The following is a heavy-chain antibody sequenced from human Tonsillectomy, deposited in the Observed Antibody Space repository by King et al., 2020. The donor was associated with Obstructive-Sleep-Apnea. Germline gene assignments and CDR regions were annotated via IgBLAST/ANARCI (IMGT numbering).Heavy chain of an antibody. CDR3: ARDKIQKYSSSSQDAFDI. V-gene: IGHV3-48*04. CDR1: GFTFSSYS. J-gene: IGHJ3*02. CDR2: ISSSSSTI. D-gene: IGHD6-6*01. Sequence: VQLVESGGGLVQPGGSLRLSCAASGFTFSSYSMNWVRQAPGKGLEWVSYISSSSSTIYYADSGKGRFTSSRDNAKKSLYLQMNSLRAEDTSVYYCARDKIQKYSSSSQDAFDIWGQGTMVTVSS.